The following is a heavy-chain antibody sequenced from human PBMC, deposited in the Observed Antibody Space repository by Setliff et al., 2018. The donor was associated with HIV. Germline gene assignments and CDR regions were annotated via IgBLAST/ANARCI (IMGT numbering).Heavy chain of an antibody. J-gene: IGHJ4*02. CDR2: IVPILRAT. Sequence: SVKVSCKASGGTFSTYSIHWLRQAPGQGLQWMGGIVPILRATTSAQKFKGRLSITADTSTSTAYMDLNSLKSEDTAIYYCARFPGIAVSGTAGFDYWGQGALVTVSS. D-gene: IGHD6-19*01. CDR3: ARFPGIAVSGTAGFDY. V-gene: IGHV1-69*10. CDR1: GGTFSTYS.